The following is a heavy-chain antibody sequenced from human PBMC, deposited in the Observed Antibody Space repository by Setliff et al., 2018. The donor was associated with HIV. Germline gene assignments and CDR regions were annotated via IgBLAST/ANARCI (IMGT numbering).Heavy chain of an antibody. V-gene: IGHV4-61*01. CDR1: SGSISTDNW. CDR2: IFYSGNT. CDR3: ARAYGSERLNWFDP. D-gene: IGHD3-10*01. J-gene: IGHJ5*02. Sequence: SETLSLTCTVSSGSISTDNWWHWIRQSPGKGLEWIGYIFYSGNTNYNPSLKGRVTISVDTSKNQFSLRLRSVTAADTAVYYCARAYGSERLNWFDPWGQGTLVTVSS.